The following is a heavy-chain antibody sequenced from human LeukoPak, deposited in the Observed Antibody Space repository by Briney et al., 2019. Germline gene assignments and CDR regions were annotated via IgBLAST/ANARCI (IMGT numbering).Heavy chain of an antibody. CDR3: ARVIYSGWEGELSD. Sequence: GGSLRLSCAASGFSFSGYWMHWVRHAPGMGLLWVSRINSDGSTTSYADSVMGRFTISRDNAKNTLYLQMNSLRAEDTAVYYCARVIYSGWEGELSDWGQGTLVTVSS. V-gene: IGHV3-74*01. J-gene: IGHJ4*02. D-gene: IGHD6-19*01. CDR1: GFSFSGYW. CDR2: INSDGSTT.